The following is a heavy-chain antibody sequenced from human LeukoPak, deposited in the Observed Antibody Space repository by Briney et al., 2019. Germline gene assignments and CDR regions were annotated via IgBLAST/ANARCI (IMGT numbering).Heavy chain of an antibody. J-gene: IGHJ4*02. CDR2: IRYDGSDT. CDR3: ARDRPTNYFDH. D-gene: IGHD1-26*01. V-gene: IGHV3-30*02. CDR1: GFTFSGYG. Sequence: GGSLRLSCAASGFTFSGYGMHWVRQAPGKGLEGEAFIRYDGSDTYYADSVKGRFTISGDTPKNTLSLQMNSLKVEDTAVYYCARDRPTNYFDHWGQGTLVTVSS.